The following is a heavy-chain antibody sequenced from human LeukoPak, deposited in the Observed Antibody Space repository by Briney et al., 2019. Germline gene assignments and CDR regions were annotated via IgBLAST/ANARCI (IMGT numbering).Heavy chain of an antibody. CDR2: IKQDGSEK. CDR1: GFTFSSYW. J-gene: IGHJ4*02. Sequence: GGSLRLSCAASGFTFSSYWMSWVRQAPGKGLEWVANIKQDGSEKYYVDSVKGRFTISRDNAKNSLYLQMNSLRAEDTAFYHCARHDFWSGFKGGDYWGQGTLVTVSS. V-gene: IGHV3-7*03. CDR3: ARHDFWSGFKGGDY. D-gene: IGHD3-3*01.